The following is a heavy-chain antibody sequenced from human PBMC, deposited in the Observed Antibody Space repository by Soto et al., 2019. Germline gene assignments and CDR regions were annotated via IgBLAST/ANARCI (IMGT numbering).Heavy chain of an antibody. CDR2: IIPIFGTA. D-gene: IGHD3-22*01. CDR1: GGTFSSYA. Sequence: QVQLVQSGAEVKKPVSSVKVSCKASGGTFSSYAISWVRQAPGQGLEWMGGIIPIFGTANYAQKFPGRITITADESTITDYMELSNLRSEDTAVYYCARGQHYYDSSGYYLDYWGQGTLVTVS. CDR3: ARGQHYYDSSGYYLDY. J-gene: IGHJ4*02. V-gene: IGHV1-69*01.